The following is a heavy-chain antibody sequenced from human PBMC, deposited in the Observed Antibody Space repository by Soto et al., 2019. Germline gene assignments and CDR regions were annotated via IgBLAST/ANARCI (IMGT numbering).Heavy chain of an antibody. J-gene: IGHJ4*02. V-gene: IGHV1-46*01. CDR1: GYTFTSYY. D-gene: IGHD1-26*01. Sequence: QVQLVQSGAEVRKPGASVKVSCKASGYTFTSYYLHWVRQAPGQGLEWMGMITPSDGSRTYAQEFQGRVTMARDTSTSTVYMDMSSLRSEDTAVDYCARALPRYIVGLMMDFDYWGQGTLVTVSS. CDR2: ITPSDGSR. CDR3: ARALPRYIVGLMMDFDY.